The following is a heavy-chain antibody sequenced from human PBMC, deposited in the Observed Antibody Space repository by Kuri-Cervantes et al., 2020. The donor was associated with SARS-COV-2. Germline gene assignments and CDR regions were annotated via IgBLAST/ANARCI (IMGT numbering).Heavy chain of an antibody. Sequence: SCAVSGVSVTGGTYYWAWIRQPAGKGLEWIGHLDTSGTTTYNPSLKSRVTISVDTSKNQFSLKLSSVTAADTAVYYCVRHEAGEMVYWGQGTLVTDSS. CDR3: VRHEAGEMVY. CDR2: LDTSGTT. D-gene: IGHD7-27*01. V-gene: IGHV4-61*09. J-gene: IGHJ4*02. CDR1: GVSVTGGTYY.